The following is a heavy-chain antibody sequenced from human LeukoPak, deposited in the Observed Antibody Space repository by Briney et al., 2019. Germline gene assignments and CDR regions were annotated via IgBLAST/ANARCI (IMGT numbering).Heavy chain of an antibody. CDR3: ARGSGYWYFDL. CDR1: GYTFTSYV. CDR2: INAYNGNT. Sequence: RASVKVSCKASGYTFTSYVITWVRQAPGQGLEWMGWINAYNGNTNYAQKLQGRVTMTTDTSTSTAYMELRSLRSDDTAVYYCARGSGYWYFDLWGRGTLVTVSS. D-gene: IGHD3-10*01. J-gene: IGHJ2*01. V-gene: IGHV1-18*01.